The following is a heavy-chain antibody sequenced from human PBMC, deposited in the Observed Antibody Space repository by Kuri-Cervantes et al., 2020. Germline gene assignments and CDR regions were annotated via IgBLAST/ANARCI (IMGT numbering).Heavy chain of an antibody. J-gene: IGHJ3*02. CDR1: GFTFSSYW. Sequence: GESLKISCAASGFTFSSYWMSWVRQAPGKGLEWVANIKQDGSEKYYVDSVKGRFTIPRDNAKNSLYLQMNSLRAEDTAVYYCAREYGEDAFDIWGQGTMVTVSS. CDR3: AREYGEDAFDI. CDR2: IKQDGSEK. V-gene: IGHV3-7*01. D-gene: IGHD4-17*01.